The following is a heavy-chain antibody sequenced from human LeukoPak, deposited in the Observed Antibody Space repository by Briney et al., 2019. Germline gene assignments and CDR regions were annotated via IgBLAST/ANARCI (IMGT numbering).Heavy chain of an antibody. V-gene: IGHV4-34*01. CDR1: GGSFSGYY. J-gene: IGHJ4*02. CDR2: INHSGST. D-gene: IGHD6-6*01. Sequence: SETLSLTCAVYGGSFSGYYWSWIRQPPGKGLEWIGEINHSGSTNYNPSLTSRVTISVDTSENQFSLKLSSVTAADTAVYYCASGGQLVRRYDYWGQGTLVTVSS. CDR3: ASGGQLVRRYDY.